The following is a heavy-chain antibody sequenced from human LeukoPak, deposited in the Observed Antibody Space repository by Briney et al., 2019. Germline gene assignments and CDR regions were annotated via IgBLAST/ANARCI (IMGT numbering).Heavy chain of an antibody. CDR2: IYSGGST. V-gene: IGHV3-23*03. CDR1: GFTFSSYA. D-gene: IGHD6-13*01. J-gene: IGHJ4*02. Sequence: GGSLRLSCAASGFTFSSYAMSWVRQAPGKGLKWVSVIYSGGSTYYADSVKGRFTISRDNSKNTLYLQMNSLRAEDTAVYYCARDIAAASIDYWGQGTLVTVSS. CDR3: ARDIAAASIDY.